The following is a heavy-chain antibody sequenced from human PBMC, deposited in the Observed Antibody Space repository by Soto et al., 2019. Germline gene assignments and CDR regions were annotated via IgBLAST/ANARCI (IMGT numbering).Heavy chain of an antibody. J-gene: IGHJ4*02. V-gene: IGHV1-18*01. CDR3: AIDPAIAVAGRAFDY. CDR2: ISAYNGNT. D-gene: IGHD6-19*01. Sequence: GASVKVSCKASGYTFNSYGISWVRQAPGQGLEWMGWISAYNGNTNYAQKLQGRVTMTTDTSTSTAYMELRSLRSDDTAVYYCAIDPAIAVAGRAFDYWGQGTLVTVSS. CDR1: GYTFNSYG.